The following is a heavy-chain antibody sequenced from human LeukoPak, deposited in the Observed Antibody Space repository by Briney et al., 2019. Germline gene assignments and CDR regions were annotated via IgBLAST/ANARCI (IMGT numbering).Heavy chain of an antibody. V-gene: IGHV3-20*04. J-gene: IGHJ4*02. Sequence: GGSLRLSCAASGFTFDDYAMHWVRQAPGKGLEWVSAISGSGGSTYYADSVMGRFTISRDNAKNSLYLQMNSLRAEDTAVYYCARDRTAVKVLDYWGQGTLVTVSS. CDR3: ARDRTAVKVLDY. D-gene: IGHD4-11*01. CDR1: GFTFDDYA. CDR2: ISGSGGST.